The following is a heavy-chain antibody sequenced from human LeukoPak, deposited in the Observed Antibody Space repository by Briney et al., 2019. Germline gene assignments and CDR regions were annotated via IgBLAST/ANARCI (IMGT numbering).Heavy chain of an antibody. Sequence: ASVKVSRKSSGYTFIAYYIHWVRQPPGQGLEFLGWISPDSGGTNYPQKFQGRVTLTRDTSISTAYMELSRLRSDDTAVYYCVTLGPTNCDYWGQGTLVTVSS. D-gene: IGHD1-26*01. J-gene: IGHJ4*02. CDR3: VTLGPTNCDY. V-gene: IGHV1-2*02. CDR1: GYTFIAYY. CDR2: ISPDSGGT.